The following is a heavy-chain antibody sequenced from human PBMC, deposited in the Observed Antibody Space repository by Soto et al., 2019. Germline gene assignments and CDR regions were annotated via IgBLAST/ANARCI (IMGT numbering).Heavy chain of an antibody. V-gene: IGHV1-18*01. CDR2: ISAYNGNT. CDR3: ERGGTYSSSWYGWFDP. J-gene: IGHJ5*02. CDR1: GYTFTSSG. D-gene: IGHD6-13*01. Sequence: ASVKVSCKASGYTFTSSGISWVRQAPGQELEWMGWISAYNGNTNYAQKLQGRVTMTTDTSTSTAYMELRSLRSDDTAVYCGERGGTYSSSWYGWFDPWGQGTLVTVS.